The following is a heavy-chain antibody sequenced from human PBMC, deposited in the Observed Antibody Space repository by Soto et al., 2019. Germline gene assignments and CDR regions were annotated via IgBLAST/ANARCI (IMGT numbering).Heavy chain of an antibody. CDR2: TYYRSKWYN. CDR3: ARMDEYSYGCCWFDP. D-gene: IGHD5-18*01. CDR1: GDSVSSNSAA. Sequence: SQTLSLTCAISGDSVSSNSAAWNWIRQSPSRGLEWLGRTYYRSKWYNDYAESVKSRITINPDTSKNQYSLQLNSVTPEDTAVYYCARMDEYSYGCCWFDPWGQGTLVTVSS. V-gene: IGHV6-1*01. J-gene: IGHJ5*02.